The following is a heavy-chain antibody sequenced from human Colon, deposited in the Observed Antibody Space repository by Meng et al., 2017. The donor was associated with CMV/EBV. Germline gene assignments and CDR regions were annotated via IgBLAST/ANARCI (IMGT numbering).Heavy chain of an antibody. V-gene: IGHV4-39*07. J-gene: IGHJ2*01. CDR2: IYYTGND. CDR1: GDPISGRSVY. Sequence: QLQEPGQGLGKPSETLSFTCTVSGDPISGRSVYWGWFRQPPGKGLEWIASIYYTGNDYHNPSLKSRVTISIDTSNNQFSLRLTSVTAADTAVYYCARMALHWYFDLWGRGTLVTVSS. CDR3: ARMALHWYFDL. D-gene: IGHD5-24*01.